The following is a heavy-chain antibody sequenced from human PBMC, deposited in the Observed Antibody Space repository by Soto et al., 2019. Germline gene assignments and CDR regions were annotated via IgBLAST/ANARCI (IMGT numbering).Heavy chain of an antibody. Sequence: QVQLQESGPGLVKPSQTLSLTCSVSGGSISSDGYYWSWVRQHPGKGLEWIGYIPNSGRTHFHPSLMSRLTISLDTSKNKFSLKLSSVTAADTAVYYCARGRNIVLESSTGGFDFWGQGTLVNVSS. V-gene: IGHV4-31*02. D-gene: IGHD2-2*01. CDR2: IPNSGRT. CDR3: ARGRNIVLESSTGGFDF. CDR1: GGSISSDGYY. J-gene: IGHJ4*02.